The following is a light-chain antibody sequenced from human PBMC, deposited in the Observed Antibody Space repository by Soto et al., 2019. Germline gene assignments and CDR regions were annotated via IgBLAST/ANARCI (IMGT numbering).Light chain of an antibody. CDR3: QQYGSRPRT. CDR2: GAS. CDR1: QSVSSSY. V-gene: IGKV3-20*01. J-gene: IGKJ1*01. Sequence: VFTETPCPLTFLAPEIATLSCRSRQSVSSSYLAWYQQKPGQAPRLIIYGASSRATGIPDRFSGSGSGTDFTLTISRLEPEDVAVYYCQQYGSRPRTFGEGTKVDIK.